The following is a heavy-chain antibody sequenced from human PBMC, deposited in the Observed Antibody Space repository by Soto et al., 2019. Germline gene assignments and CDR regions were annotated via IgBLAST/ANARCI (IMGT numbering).Heavy chain of an antibody. Sequence: GGSLRLSCAASGFTFSDHYMDWVRQAPGKGLEWVGRTRNKANSYTTEYAASVKGRFTISRNDSKNSLYLQMNSLKTEDTAVYYCARGALMVRGWIYYYGMDVWGQGTTVTVSS. CDR3: ARGALMVRGWIYYYGMDV. V-gene: IGHV3-72*01. CDR2: TRNKANSYTT. D-gene: IGHD3-10*01. J-gene: IGHJ6*02. CDR1: GFTFSDHY.